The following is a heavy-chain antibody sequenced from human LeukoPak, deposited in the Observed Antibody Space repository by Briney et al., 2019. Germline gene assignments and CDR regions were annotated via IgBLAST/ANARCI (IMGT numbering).Heavy chain of an antibody. V-gene: IGHV3-23*01. Sequence: PGGSLRLSCAGSGFTFRTYAMSWVRQAPGKGLDWVSAITDSGGSTYYADSVQGRFTISRDNSKNTLYLQMDTLRAEDSAIYYCAKGSSSSRPYYFDYWGQGTLVTVSS. CDR3: AKGSSSSRPYYFDY. CDR2: ITDSGGST. CDR1: GFTFRTYA. J-gene: IGHJ4*02. D-gene: IGHD6-6*01.